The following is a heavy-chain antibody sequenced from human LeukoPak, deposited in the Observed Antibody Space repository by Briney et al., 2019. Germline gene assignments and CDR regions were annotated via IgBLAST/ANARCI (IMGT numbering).Heavy chain of an antibody. CDR2: IYHSGST. Sequence: PSGTLSLTCAVSGGSISSSNWWSWVRQPPGKGLEWIGEIYHSGSTNYNPSLKSRATISVDKSKNQFSLKLSSVTAADTAVYYCASLRDYDFWSGQHYWGQGTLVTVSS. V-gene: IGHV4-4*02. J-gene: IGHJ4*02. CDR3: ASLRDYDFWSGQHY. CDR1: GGSISSSNW. D-gene: IGHD3-3*01.